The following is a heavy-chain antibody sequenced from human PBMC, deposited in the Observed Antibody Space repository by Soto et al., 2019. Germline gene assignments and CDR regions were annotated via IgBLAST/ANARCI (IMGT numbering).Heavy chain of an antibody. V-gene: IGHV4-39*01. J-gene: IGHJ5*02. D-gene: IGHD2-15*01. Sequence: ETLSLTCTVSGGSISRSSYSRAWIRQPPGKGLEWIGTLYYSGNTYYNPSLKSRVTISVDTSKNQFSLKLSSVTAADTAVYYCATRQGGSYNWFDPWGQGTLVTVSS. CDR3: ATRQGGSYNWFDP. CDR1: GGSISRSSYS. CDR2: LYYSGNT.